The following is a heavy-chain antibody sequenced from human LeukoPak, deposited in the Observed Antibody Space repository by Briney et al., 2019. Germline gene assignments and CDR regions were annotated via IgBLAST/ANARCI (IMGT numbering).Heavy chain of an antibody. D-gene: IGHD3-22*01. Sequence: PGGSLRLSCAASGFTFSSYAMNWVRQAPGKGLEWVSAIGGSGGTTYYADSVKGRFTISRDNSKNTLYLQMNSLRAEDAALYYCARAYYYDTSGYWYFDYWGQGTLVTVSS. CDR1: GFTFSSYA. CDR2: IGGSGGTT. V-gene: IGHV3-23*01. J-gene: IGHJ4*02. CDR3: ARAYYYDTSGYWYFDY.